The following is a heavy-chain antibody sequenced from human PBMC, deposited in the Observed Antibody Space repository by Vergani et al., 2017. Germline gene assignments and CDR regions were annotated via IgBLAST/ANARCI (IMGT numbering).Heavy chain of an antibody. V-gene: IGHV4-31*03. CDR1: GGSISSGGYY. J-gene: IGHJ5*02. CDR2: IYYSGST. Sequence: QVQLQESGPGLVTPSQTLSLTCTVSGGSISSGGYYWSWIRQHPGKGLEWIGYIYYSGSTYYNPSLKSRVTISVDTSKNQFSLKLSSVTAADTAVYYCARDVTQKYDSTSVGFDPWDRGTLVAVSS. CDR3: ARDVTQKYDSTSVGFDP. D-gene: IGHD3-22*01.